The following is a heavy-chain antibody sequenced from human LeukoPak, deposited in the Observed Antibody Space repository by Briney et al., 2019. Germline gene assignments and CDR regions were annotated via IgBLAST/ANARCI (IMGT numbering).Heavy chain of an antibody. V-gene: IGHV3-74*01. D-gene: IGHD6-19*01. CDR2: INSDGSST. CDR1: GFTFSSYW. J-gene: IGHJ4*02. CDR3: ARGRGYSGWYRGYYFDY. Sequence: GGSLRLSCAASGFTFSSYWMHWVRQAPGKGLVWVSRINSDGSSTNYADSVKGRFTISRDNAENTLYLQMNSLRAEDTAVYYCARGRGYSGWYRGYYFDYWGQGTLVTVSS.